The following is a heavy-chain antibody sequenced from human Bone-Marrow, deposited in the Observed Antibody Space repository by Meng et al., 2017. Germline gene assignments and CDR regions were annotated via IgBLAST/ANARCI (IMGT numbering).Heavy chain of an antibody. D-gene: IGHD1-26*01. CDR1: GFTFSSYE. Sequence: GGSLRLSCAASGFTFSSYEMNWVRQAPGKGLEWVSYISSSGSTKYYADSVKGRFTISRDNAKNSLYLQMNSLRAEDTVVYYCARDVGSYYQDLLYYYYYGMDVWGQGTTVTVSS. CDR2: ISSSGSTK. CDR3: ARDVGSYYQDLLYYYYYGMDV. V-gene: IGHV3-48*03. J-gene: IGHJ6*02.